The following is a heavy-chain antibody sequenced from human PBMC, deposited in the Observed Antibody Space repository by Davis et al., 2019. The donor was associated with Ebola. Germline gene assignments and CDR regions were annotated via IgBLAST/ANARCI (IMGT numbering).Heavy chain of an antibody. CDR1: GYTFTSYA. V-gene: IGHV1-3*01. CDR2: INAGNGNT. J-gene: IGHJ6*02. CDR3: ARVIWNPRVRSYYYYGMDV. Sequence: ASVKVSCKASGYTFTSYAMHWVRQAPGQRLEWMGWINAGNGNTKYSQKFQGRVTITRDTSASTAYMELSSLRSEDTAVYYCARVIWNPRVRSYYYYGMDVWGQGTTVTVSS. D-gene: IGHD1-1*01.